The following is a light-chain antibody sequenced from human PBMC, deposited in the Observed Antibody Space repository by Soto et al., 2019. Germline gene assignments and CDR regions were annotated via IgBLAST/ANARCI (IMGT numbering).Light chain of an antibody. CDR1: QGIRTE. Sequence: ATQMTQSPSSLSASVGDRVTIACRASQGIRTELGWYQQKPGEAPKLLIYAASTLQSGVPPRFSGSGSGTDFTLTISSLQPEDFATYYCLQHYDYPRTFGQGTRVEIK. J-gene: IGKJ1*01. CDR2: AAS. CDR3: LQHYDYPRT. V-gene: IGKV1-6*01.